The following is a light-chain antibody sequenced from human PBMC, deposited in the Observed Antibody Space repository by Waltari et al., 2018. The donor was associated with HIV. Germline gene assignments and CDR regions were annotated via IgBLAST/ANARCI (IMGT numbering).Light chain of an antibody. J-gene: IGKJ4*01. V-gene: IGKV1-9*01. CDR2: GAS. CDR3: QQLHSFPLI. Sequence: DIQLPQSPSFLSSHVGDRVNISCRASQDISTYLAWYQQKPGEAPKLLIHGASTLHRGVTSRFSGSGSGTDFTLTIKNLRPEDFAIYYCQQLHSFPLIFGGGTKVE. CDR1: QDISTY.